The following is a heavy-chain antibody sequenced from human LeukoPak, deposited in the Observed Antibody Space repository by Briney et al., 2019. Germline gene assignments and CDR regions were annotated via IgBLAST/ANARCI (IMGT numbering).Heavy chain of an antibody. J-gene: IGHJ4*02. D-gene: IGHD3-3*01. V-gene: IGHV3-48*01. CDR1: GFTFSSYS. CDR3: AKDPPPDFWSGYYEVS. Sequence: GGSLRLSCAASGFTFSSYSMNWVRQAPGKGLEWVSYISSSSSTIYYADSVKGRFTISRDNAKNTLYLQMNSLRAEDTAVYYCAKDPPPDFWSGYYEVSWGQGTLVTVSS. CDR2: ISSSSSTI.